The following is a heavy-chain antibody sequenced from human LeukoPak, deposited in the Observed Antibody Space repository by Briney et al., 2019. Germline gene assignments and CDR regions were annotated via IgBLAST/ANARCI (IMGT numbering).Heavy chain of an antibody. V-gene: IGHV4-39*01. CDR3: ARHRMYYYDSSGRGVADAFDI. Sequence: SETLSLTCTVSGGSISSSGYCWGWVRQPPGKGLGWIGSIYDSGSTYYNPSLKSRVTISVDTYKNQFSLKLSSVTAADTAVYYCARHRMYYYDSSGRGVADAFDIWGQGTMVTVSS. CDR2: IYDSGST. CDR1: GGSISSSGYC. J-gene: IGHJ3*02. D-gene: IGHD3-22*01.